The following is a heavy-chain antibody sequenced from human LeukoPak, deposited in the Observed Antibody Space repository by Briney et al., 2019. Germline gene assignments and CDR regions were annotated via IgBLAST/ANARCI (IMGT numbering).Heavy chain of an antibody. CDR1: GGTFSSYA. CDR3: ARDVWGSYRLWYFDL. J-gene: IGHJ2*01. Sequence: SCKASGGTFSSYAISWVRQAPGKGLEWVAVISYDGSNKYYADSVKGRFTISRDNSKNTLYLQMNSLRAEDTAVYYCARDVWGSYRLWYFDLWGRGTLVTVSS. D-gene: IGHD3-16*02. CDR2: ISYDGSNK. V-gene: IGHV3-30-3*01.